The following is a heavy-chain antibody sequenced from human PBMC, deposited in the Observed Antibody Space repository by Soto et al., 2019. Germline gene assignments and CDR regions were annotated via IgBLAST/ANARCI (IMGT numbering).Heavy chain of an antibody. CDR2: IYNTGST. D-gene: IGHD3-22*01. V-gene: IGHV4-30-4*01. CDR1: GGSISSGDYY. Sequence: SETLSLTCTVSGGSISSGDYYWSWIRQPPGKDLEWIAYIYNTGSTYYNPSLKSRVTISVDTSKNQFSLKLSSVTAADTAVYYCARGGYFSDSSGPFSDWGQGTLVTVSS. CDR3: ARGGYFSDSSGPFSD. J-gene: IGHJ4*02.